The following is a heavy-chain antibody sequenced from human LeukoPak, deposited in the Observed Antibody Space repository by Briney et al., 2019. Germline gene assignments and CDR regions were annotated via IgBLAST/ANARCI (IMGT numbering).Heavy chain of an antibody. CDR3: ARGRYSGSSYYFDY. CDR1: GFTFSSYG. V-gene: IGHV3-30*02. Sequence: GGSLRLSCAASGFTFSSYGMHWVRQAPGKGLEWVAFIRYDGSNKYYADSVKGRFTISRDNSNITLFLQIISLRLEDTAVYYCARGRYSGSSYYFDYWGQGTLITVSS. D-gene: IGHD6-6*01. J-gene: IGHJ4*02. CDR2: IRYDGSNK.